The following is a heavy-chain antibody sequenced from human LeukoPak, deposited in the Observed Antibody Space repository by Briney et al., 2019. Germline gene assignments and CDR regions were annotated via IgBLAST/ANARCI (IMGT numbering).Heavy chain of an antibody. CDR1: GFTFRGNG. CDR3: ARDQGTSVTAMVGGHFDY. V-gene: IGHV3-33*01. J-gene: IGHJ4*02. D-gene: IGHD4-17*01. CDR2: IWYDGGNR. Sequence: GRSLRLSCAASGFTFRGNGMHWVRQAPGKGLEWVAIIWYDGGNRYYADSVKGRFTISRDNSKNTLFLQTNSLTAEDTAVYYCARDQGTSVTAMVGGHFDYWGPGTLVTVSS.